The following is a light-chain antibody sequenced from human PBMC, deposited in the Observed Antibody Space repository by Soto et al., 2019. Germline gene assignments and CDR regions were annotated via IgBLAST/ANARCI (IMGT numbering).Light chain of an antibody. CDR2: VAS. J-gene: IGKJ4*01. CDR3: QQSSSTPQT. Sequence: DIQMTQSPSSLSASVGDRVTITCRASQGVGTYLSWYQQKQGKAPKLLINVASTLQSGVPSRFSGSGSGTDFTLAISSLQPEDSATYYCQQSSSTPQTFGGGTRVEIK. CDR1: QGVGTY. V-gene: IGKV1-39*01.